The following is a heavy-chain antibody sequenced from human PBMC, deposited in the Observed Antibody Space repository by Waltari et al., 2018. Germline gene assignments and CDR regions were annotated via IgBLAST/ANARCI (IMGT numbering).Heavy chain of an antibody. CDR3: AKDAFGNTYLDF. Sequence: QVNLVESGGGVVQPGGSLRLSGARSGFPFSNFGMHWVRQAPGKGLEWVALIWFDGSDKFYADSVRGRFTISRDNSARTLYLDMDSLRLDDTAMYYCAKDAFGNTYLDFWGQGTLVTVSS. CDR1: GFPFSNFG. J-gene: IGHJ4*02. CDR2: IWFDGSDK. V-gene: IGHV3-30*02. D-gene: IGHD2-2*02.